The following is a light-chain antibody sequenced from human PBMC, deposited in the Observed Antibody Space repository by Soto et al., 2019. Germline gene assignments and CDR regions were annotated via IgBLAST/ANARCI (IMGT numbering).Light chain of an antibody. CDR1: SSDVCNGFDS. J-gene: IGLJ1*01. CDR3: SSYTVRVAHYV. V-gene: IGLV2-14*01. Sequence: SALAQPASVSGSPVQSLTISCSGCSSDVCNGFDSVPWYQQHPGKAPKLIIYEVTNRPSGVSSRFSGSRSGNTASLTISGLQTEDEDDYHCSSYTVRVAHYVFGPGTKVTVL. CDR2: EVT.